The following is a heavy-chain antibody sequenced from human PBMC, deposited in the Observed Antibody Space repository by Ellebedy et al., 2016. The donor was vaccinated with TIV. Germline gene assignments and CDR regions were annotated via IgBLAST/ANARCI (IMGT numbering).Heavy chain of an antibody. CDR3: ARDLGEFSTYYYYGMDV. CDR1: GYTFTSYY. CDR2: INPSGGST. J-gene: IGHJ6*02. Sequence: AASVKVSCKASGYTFTSYYMHWVRQAPGQGLEWMGIINPSGGSTSYAQKLQGRVTMTRDTSTSTVYMELSSLRSEDTAVYYCARDLGEFSTYYYYGMDVWGQGTTVTVSS. V-gene: IGHV1-46*04. D-gene: IGHD3-16*01.